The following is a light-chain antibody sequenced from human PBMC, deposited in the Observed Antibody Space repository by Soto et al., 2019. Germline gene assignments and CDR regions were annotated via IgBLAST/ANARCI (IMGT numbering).Light chain of an antibody. J-gene: IGLJ1*01. CDR2: GNS. V-gene: IGLV1-40*01. CDR1: SSNIGAGYY. CDR3: QSYDRRLRTYV. Sequence: QSVLTQPPSVSGAPGQRVTISCSGSSSNIGAGYYVNWYRQLPGTAPKLLIYGNSDRPSGVPDRFSGSKSGTSASLAITGLQAEDEADYFCQSYDRRLRTYVFVTATKLT.